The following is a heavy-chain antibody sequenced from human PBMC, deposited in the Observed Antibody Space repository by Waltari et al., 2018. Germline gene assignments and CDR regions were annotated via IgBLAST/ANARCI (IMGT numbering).Heavy chain of an antibody. CDR1: GGSISSGGYS. D-gene: IGHD6-19*01. J-gene: IGHJ3*02. CDR2: IYHSGST. V-gene: IGHV4-30-2*01. CDR3: ARTGYSSGGDAFDI. Sequence: QLQLQESGSGLVKPSQTLSLTCAVSGGSISSGGYSWSWIRQPPGKGLEWIGYIYHSGSTYYNPSLKRRVTISVDRSKNQFSLKLSSVTAADTAGYYCARTGYSSGGDAFDIWGQGTMVTVSS.